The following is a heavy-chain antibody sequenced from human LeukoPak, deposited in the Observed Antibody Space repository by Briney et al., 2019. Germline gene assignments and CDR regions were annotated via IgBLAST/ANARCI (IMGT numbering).Heavy chain of an antibody. V-gene: IGHV3-66*01. CDR2: IYSGGNT. J-gene: IGHJ5*02. D-gene: IGHD5-24*01. CDR1: GFTVSSNY. Sequence: SGGSLRLSCAASGFTVSSNYMSWVRQAPGKGLEWVSVIYSGGNTYYADSVKGRFTISRDNSKNTLYLQMNSLRAEDTAVYYCARDRGDGYNSWFDPWGQGTLVTVSS. CDR3: ARDRGDGYNSWFDP.